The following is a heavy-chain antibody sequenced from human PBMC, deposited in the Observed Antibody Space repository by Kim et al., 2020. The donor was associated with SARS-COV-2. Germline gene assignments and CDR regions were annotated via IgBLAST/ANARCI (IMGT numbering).Heavy chain of an antibody. V-gene: IGHV4-34*01. Sequence: SETLSLTCAVYGGSFSGYYWSWIRQPPGKGLEWIGEINHSGSTNYNPSLKSRVTISVDTSKNQFSLKLSSVTAADTAVYYCARFAGYSSGWYRTNWFDPWGQGTLVTVSS. D-gene: IGHD6-19*01. J-gene: IGHJ5*02. CDR3: ARFAGYSSGWYRTNWFDP. CDR2: INHSGST. CDR1: GGSFSGYY.